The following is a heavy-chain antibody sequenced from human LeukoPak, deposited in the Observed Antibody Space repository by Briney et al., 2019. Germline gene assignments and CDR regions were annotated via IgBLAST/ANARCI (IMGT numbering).Heavy chain of an antibody. J-gene: IGHJ4*02. V-gene: IGHV3-23*01. Sequence: PGGSLRLSCAASGFTFSSYAMSFLRRAPGKGLEWVSAISDDFGTYHAASVKGRFTISRDNSRNTLYLQMTSLRAEDTAVYYCARGNSGHCTGATCYALDYWGQGTLVTVSS. CDR3: ARGNSGHCTGATCYALDY. CDR2: ISDDFGT. CDR1: GFTFSSYA. D-gene: IGHD2-2*01.